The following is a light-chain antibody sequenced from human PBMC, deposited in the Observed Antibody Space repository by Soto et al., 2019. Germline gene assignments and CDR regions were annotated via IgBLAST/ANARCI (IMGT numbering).Light chain of an antibody. J-gene: IGKJ1*01. CDR2: GAS. Sequence: LSCRASESVSNNYLAWYQRKPGQAPRLLIYGASNRATGIPDRFSGSGSGTDFTLTISRLEPEDFAVYYCQQYGSSGTFGQGTMV. CDR3: QQYGSSGT. V-gene: IGKV3-20*01. CDR1: ESVSNNY.